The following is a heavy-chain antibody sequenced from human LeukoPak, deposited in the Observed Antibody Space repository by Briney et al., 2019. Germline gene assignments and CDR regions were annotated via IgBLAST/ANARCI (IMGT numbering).Heavy chain of an antibody. CDR3: ARDGRCGGDCYAT. V-gene: IGHV3-21*01. J-gene: IGHJ4*02. CDR1: GFSFSSYT. CDR2: ISSSSSYI. D-gene: IGHD2-21*02. Sequence: GGSLRLSCAASGFSFSSYTMNWVRQAPGKGLEWVSIISSSSSYIYYADSVKGRFTISRDNAKNALYLQMNSLRVEDTAVYYCARDGRCGGDCYATWGQGTLVTVSS.